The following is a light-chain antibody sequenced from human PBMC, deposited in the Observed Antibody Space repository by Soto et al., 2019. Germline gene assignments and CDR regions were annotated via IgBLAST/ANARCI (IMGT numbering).Light chain of an antibody. CDR3: QQYGSSLFT. J-gene: IGKJ3*01. V-gene: IGKV3-20*01. CDR1: QSVSSSY. Sequence: EIVLTQSPGTLSLSPGERATLSCRASQSVSSSYLAWYQQKPGQAPRLLIYGASSRATGIPDRFSGSGSGTDFKLTISRLEPEDFAVYYCQQYGSSLFTFGPGTKVDIK. CDR2: GAS.